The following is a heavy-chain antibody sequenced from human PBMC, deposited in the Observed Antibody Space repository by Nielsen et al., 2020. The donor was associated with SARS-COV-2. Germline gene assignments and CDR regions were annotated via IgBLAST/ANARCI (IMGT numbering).Heavy chain of an antibody. CDR3: ARNGYSSGWYLVY. CDR2: ISYDGSNK. D-gene: IGHD6-19*01. CDR1: GFTFSSYW. V-gene: IGHV3-30*03. J-gene: IGHJ4*02. Sequence: GESLKISCAASGFTFSSYWMHWVRQAPGKGLEWVAVISYDGSNKYYADSVKGRFTISRDNSKNTLYLQMNSLRAEDTAVYYCARNGYSSGWYLVYWGQGTLVTVSS.